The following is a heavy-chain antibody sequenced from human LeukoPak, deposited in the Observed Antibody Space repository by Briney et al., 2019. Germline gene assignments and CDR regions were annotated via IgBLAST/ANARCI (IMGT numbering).Heavy chain of an antibody. Sequence: GGSLRLSCAASGFTFSSYSMNWVRQAPGKGLEWVSSISSSSSYIYYADSVKGRFTISRDNAKNSLYLQMNSLRAEDTAVYYCARDIYYDYVWGSYPTGDIWGQGTMVTVSS. J-gene: IGHJ3*02. D-gene: IGHD3-16*02. CDR3: ARDIYYDYVWGSYPTGDI. CDR1: GFTFSSYS. CDR2: ISSSSSYI. V-gene: IGHV3-21*01.